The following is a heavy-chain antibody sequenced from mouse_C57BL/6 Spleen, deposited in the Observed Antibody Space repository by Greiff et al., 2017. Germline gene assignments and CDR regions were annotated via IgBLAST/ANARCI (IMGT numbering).Heavy chain of an antibody. D-gene: IGHD2-4*01. CDR2: IYPSDSET. CDR3: AREEDYENAMDD. Sequence: QVQLQQPGAELVRPGSSVKLSCKASGYTFTSYWMDWVKQRPGQGLEWIGNIYPSDSETHYNQKFKDKATLTVDKSSSTAYMQLSSLTSEDSAVYYCAREEDYENAMDDWGQGTSVTVSS. J-gene: IGHJ4*01. V-gene: IGHV1-61*01. CDR1: GYTFTSYW.